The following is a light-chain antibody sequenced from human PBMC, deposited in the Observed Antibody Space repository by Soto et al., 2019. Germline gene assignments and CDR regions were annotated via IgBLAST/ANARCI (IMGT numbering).Light chain of an antibody. J-gene: IGLJ1*01. V-gene: IGLV2-14*03. Sequence: QSALSHPSSVSVCPGKSHPLSFTRNSSDVGGYYFDSWYQQHPGKAPKLVIYDVTNRPSGVSNRFSGSKSGNTASLTISGLQAEDEADYYCSSYTSISPLYVFGTGTKVTVL. CDR3: SSYTSISPLYV. CDR2: DVT. CDR1: SSDVGGYYF.